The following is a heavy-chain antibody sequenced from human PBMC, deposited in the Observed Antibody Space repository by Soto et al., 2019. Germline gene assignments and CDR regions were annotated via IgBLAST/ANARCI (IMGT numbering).Heavy chain of an antibody. V-gene: IGHV1-2*04. Sequence: ASVKVSCTASGYTFTGYYMHLVRQAPGQGHEWMGWINPNSGGTNYAQKIQGWVTMTRDTSISTAYMELSRLRSDDTAVYYCARGGMEYYGSGSDYSPSYYYGMDVWGQGTTVTVSS. CDR3: ARGGMEYYGSGSDYSPSYYYGMDV. CDR2: INPNSGGT. D-gene: IGHD3-10*01. J-gene: IGHJ6*02. CDR1: GYTFTGYY.